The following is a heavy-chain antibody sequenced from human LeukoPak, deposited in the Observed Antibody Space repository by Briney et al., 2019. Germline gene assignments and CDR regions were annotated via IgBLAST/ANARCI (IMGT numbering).Heavy chain of an antibody. V-gene: IGHV1-46*01. D-gene: IGHD6-13*01. CDR1: VYPFTSYY. Sequence: SVTVSCTASVYPFTSYYMHWVRQAPGQGLEGMGGINPSGGTTSYAQKFQGRVTMTRDTSTSTVYMELSSLRSEDTAVYCCARGTGIAAAVTSLFQYWGQGTLVTVSS. CDR2: INPSGGTT. J-gene: IGHJ1*01. CDR3: ARGTGIAAAVTSLFQY.